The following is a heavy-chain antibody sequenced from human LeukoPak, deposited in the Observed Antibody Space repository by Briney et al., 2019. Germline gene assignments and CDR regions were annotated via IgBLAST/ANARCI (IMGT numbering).Heavy chain of an antibody. CDR2: IYYSGST. D-gene: IGHD6-13*01. CDR3: ARGRGSSWYDRYYFDY. Sequence: PSETLSLTCTVSGGSISSYYWSWIRQPPGKGLEWIGYIYYSGSTNYNPSLKSRVTISVDTSKNQFSLKLSSVTAADTAVYYCARGRGSSWYDRYYFDYWGQGTLVTVSS. V-gene: IGHV4-59*12. J-gene: IGHJ4*02. CDR1: GGSISSYY.